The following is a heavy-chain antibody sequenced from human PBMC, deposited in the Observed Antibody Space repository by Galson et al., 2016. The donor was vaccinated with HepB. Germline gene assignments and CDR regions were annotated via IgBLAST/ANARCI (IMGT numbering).Heavy chain of an antibody. CDR2: INSDGSST. Sequence: SLRLSCAASGFTFATYGMSWFRQAPGKGLVWVSRINSDGSSTTCADSVKGRFTISRDNAKNTLYLQMNSLRTEDTAVYYCARDPSRSIFDYGGDYWGQGTLVTVSS. CDR3: ARDPSRSIFDYGGDY. CDR1: GFTFATYG. V-gene: IGHV3-74*01. J-gene: IGHJ4*02. D-gene: IGHD4/OR15-4a*01.